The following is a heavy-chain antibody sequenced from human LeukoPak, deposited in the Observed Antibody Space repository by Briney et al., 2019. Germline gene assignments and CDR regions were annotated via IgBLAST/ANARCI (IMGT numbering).Heavy chain of an antibody. V-gene: IGHV3-30-3*01. CDR1: GFTFSSYA. CDR2: ISYDGSNK. CDR3: AREDYGGNLFDY. Sequence: GGSLRLSCAASGFTFSSYAMHWVRQAPGKGLEWVAVISYDGSNKYYADSVKGRFTISRDNSKNTLYLQMNSLRAEDTAVYYCAREDYGGNLFDYWGQGTLVTVSS. D-gene: IGHD4-23*01. J-gene: IGHJ4*02.